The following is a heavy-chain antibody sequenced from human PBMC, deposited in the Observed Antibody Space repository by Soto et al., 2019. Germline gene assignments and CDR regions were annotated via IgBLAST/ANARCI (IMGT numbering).Heavy chain of an antibody. Sequence: SETLSLTCTVSGGSISGYYWSWIRQPPGKGLEWIGYIHYSGSTNYNPSLKSRVTISVDTSKNQFSLKLSSVTAADTAVYYCAREPVALPFDFWGQGTLVTVSS. D-gene: IGHD2-2*01. CDR3: AREPVALPFDF. J-gene: IGHJ4*02. CDR2: IHYSGST. V-gene: IGHV4-59*01. CDR1: GGSISGYY.